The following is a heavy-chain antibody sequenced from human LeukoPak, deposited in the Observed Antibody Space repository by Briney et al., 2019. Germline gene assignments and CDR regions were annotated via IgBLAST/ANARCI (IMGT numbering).Heavy chain of an antibody. CDR1: GGSFSGYY. J-gene: IGHJ4*02. Sequence: SETLSLTCAVYGGSFSGYYWSWIRQPPGKGLEWIGEINHSGSTNYNPSLKSRVTISVDTSKNQFSLKLSSVTAEDTAVYYCAKGRGSSSRRELDYWGQGTLVTVSS. V-gene: IGHV4-34*01. CDR3: AKGRGSSSRRELDY. CDR2: INHSGST. D-gene: IGHD6-13*01.